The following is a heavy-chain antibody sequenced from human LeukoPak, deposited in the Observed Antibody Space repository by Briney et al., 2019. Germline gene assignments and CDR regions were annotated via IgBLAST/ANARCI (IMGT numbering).Heavy chain of an antibody. Sequence: GGSLRLSCAASGFTFSSYGMHWVRQAPGKGLELVAFIRYDGSNKYYADSVKGRFTISRDNSKNTLYLQMNSLRAEDTAVYYCAKDFTRYQLAEYYMDVWGKGTTVTVSS. CDR2: IRYDGSNK. D-gene: IGHD2-2*01. CDR3: AKDFTRYQLAEYYMDV. J-gene: IGHJ6*03. CDR1: GFTFSSYG. V-gene: IGHV3-30*02.